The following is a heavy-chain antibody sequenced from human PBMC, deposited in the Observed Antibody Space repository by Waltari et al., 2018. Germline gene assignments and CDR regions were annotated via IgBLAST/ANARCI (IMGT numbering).Heavy chain of an antibody. Sequence: QVQLVQSGAEVKKPGSSVKVSCKASGSTFSSSAFIWVRQPPGQGLEWMGGIIPIFGTANYAQKYQGRVTITADESTSTAYMELSSLRSEDTAVYYCARVGPHGGYSYGLGMDVWGQGTTVTVSS. D-gene: IGHD5-18*01. J-gene: IGHJ6*02. CDR3: ARVGPHGGYSYGLGMDV. V-gene: IGHV1-69*01. CDR2: IIPIFGTA. CDR1: GSTFSSSA.